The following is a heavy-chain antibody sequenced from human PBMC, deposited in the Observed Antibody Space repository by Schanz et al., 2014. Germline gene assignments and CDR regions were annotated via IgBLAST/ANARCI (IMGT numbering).Heavy chain of an antibody. Sequence: QVQLVQSGAEVKKPGASVKVSCKASGYTLTNFDINWVRQAPGQGLEWMGWMNPNSGTTGYAQKFQGRVTMTRNTSTSTAYMELRGLRSDDTAVYYCARGYCSSISCYLDFFDYWGQGTLVTVSS. V-gene: IGHV1-8*01. J-gene: IGHJ4*02. D-gene: IGHD2-2*01. CDR3: ARGYCSSISCYLDFFDY. CDR2: MNPNSGTT. CDR1: GYTLTNFD.